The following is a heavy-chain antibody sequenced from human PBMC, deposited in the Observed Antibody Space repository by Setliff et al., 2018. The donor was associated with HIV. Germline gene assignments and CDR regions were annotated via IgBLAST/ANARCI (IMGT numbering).Heavy chain of an antibody. J-gene: IGHJ4*02. CDR2: IYSSGST. CDR1: GYSIRSGYY. V-gene: IGHV4-38-2*01. CDR3: ATGQMATRY. Sequence: SETLSLTCAVSGYSIRSGYYWGWIRQSPGKGLEWIGYIYSSGSTNYKSSLKSRVTISVDTSKNQFSLKLSSVTAADTAVYYCATGQMATRYWGQGTLVTVSS. D-gene: IGHD5-12*01.